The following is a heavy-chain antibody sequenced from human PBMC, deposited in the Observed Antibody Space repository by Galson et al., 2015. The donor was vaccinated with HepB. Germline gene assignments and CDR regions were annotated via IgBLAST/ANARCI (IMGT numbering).Heavy chain of an antibody. Sequence: SLRLSCAASGFTFSSYAMSWVRQAPGKGLEWVSAISGSGGSTYYADSVKGRYTISRDNSKNTLYLQMNSLRAEDTAVYYCAKLRQQLFWFDPWGQGTLVTVSS. CDR3: AKLRQQLFWFDP. CDR2: ISGSGGST. J-gene: IGHJ5*02. V-gene: IGHV3-23*01. CDR1: GFTFSSYA. D-gene: IGHD6-13*01.